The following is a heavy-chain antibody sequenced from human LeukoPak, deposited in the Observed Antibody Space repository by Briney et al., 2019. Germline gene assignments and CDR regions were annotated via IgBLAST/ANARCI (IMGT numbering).Heavy chain of an antibody. CDR1: GFTFDDYG. CDR2: INWNGGST. J-gene: IGHJ3*02. V-gene: IGHV3-20*01. D-gene: IGHD3-22*01. Sequence: GGSLRLSCAASGFTFDDYGMSWVRQAPGKGLEWVSGINWNGGSTGYADSVKGRFTISRDNAKNSLYLQMNSLRAEDTALYHCARGSYYYDSSGPGAFDIWGQGTMVTVSS. CDR3: ARGSYYYDSSGPGAFDI.